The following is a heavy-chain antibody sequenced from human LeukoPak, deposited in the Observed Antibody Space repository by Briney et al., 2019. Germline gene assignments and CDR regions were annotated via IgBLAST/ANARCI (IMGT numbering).Heavy chain of an antibody. CDR2: INSSSSSI. Sequence: GGSLRLSCAASEFTFSTYNMNWVRQAPGKGLEWVSYINSSSSSIYYADSVKGRFTISRDNAKNSLYLQMNSLRAEDTAVYYCARDRTPSGMDVWGQGTTVTVSS. CDR3: ARDRTPSGMDV. J-gene: IGHJ6*02. V-gene: IGHV3-48*01. CDR1: EFTFSTYN.